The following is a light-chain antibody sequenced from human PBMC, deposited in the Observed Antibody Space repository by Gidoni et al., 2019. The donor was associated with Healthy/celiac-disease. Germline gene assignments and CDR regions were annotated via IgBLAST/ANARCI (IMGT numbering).Light chain of an antibody. Sequence: IVLTQSPATLSLSQGEGATLSFRASQSVSSYLAWYQQKPGQAPRLLIYDASNRATGIPARFSCSGSGTAFTLTISSLEPEDFAVYYCQQRSNWPLYTFGQGTKLEIK. CDR2: DAS. CDR1: QSVSSY. J-gene: IGKJ2*01. V-gene: IGKV3-11*01. CDR3: QQRSNWPLYT.